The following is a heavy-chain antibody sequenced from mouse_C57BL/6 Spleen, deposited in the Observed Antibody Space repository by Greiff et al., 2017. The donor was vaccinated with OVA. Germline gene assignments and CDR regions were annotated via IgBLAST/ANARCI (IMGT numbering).Heavy chain of an antibody. J-gene: IGHJ1*03. V-gene: IGHV5-9-1*02. CDR2: ISSGGDYI. CDR1: GFTFSSYA. CDR3: TSHYYGSSPSYWYFDV. D-gene: IGHD1-1*01. Sequence: EVKVVESGEGLVKPGGSLKLSCAASGFTFSSYAMSWVRQTPEKRLEWVAYISSGGDYIYYADTVKGRFTISRDNARNTLYLQMSSLKSEDTAMYYCTSHYYGSSPSYWYFDVWGTGTTVTVSS.